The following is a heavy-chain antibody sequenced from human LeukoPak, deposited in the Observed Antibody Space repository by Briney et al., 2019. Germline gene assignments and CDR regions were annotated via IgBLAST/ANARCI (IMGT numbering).Heavy chain of an antibody. V-gene: IGHV1-18*01. CDR3: ARDFATWYFDY. Sequence: ASVKVSCKASGYTFSSYHVSWVRQAPGQGLEWMGWINTYDGNTNYAQNFQGRVAMTTDTSTSTAYMELRSLRSDDTAVYYCARDFATWYFDYWGQGTLVTVSS. CDR1: GYTFSSYH. J-gene: IGHJ4*02. D-gene: IGHD2-15*01. CDR2: INTYDGNT.